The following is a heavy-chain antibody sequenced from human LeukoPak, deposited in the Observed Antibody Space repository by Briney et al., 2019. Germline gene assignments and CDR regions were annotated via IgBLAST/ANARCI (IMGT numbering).Heavy chain of an antibody. CDR1: GFTFSSYW. CDR2: IKQDGSEK. D-gene: IGHD3-22*01. Sequence: GGSLRLSCAASGFTFSSYWMSWVRQAPGKGLERVANIKQDGSEKYYVDSVKGRFTISRDNAKNSLYLQMNSLRAEDTAVYYCARDGHTYYYDSSGYYPFDYWGQGTLVTVSS. V-gene: IGHV3-7*01. J-gene: IGHJ4*02. CDR3: ARDGHTYYYDSSGYYPFDY.